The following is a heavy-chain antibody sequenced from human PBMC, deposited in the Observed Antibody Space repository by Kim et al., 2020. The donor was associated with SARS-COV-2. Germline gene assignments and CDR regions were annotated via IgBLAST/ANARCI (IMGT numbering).Heavy chain of an antibody. Sequence: GGSLRLSCAASGFSFRDSWMGWVRQAPGKGPEWVGRIKGKTEGSTTDYAAPVKGRFTITRDDSKNMVFLEMNSLNIEDTGVYFCTTEPRFWGHGTLVTVPA. CDR3: TTEPRF. CDR1: GFSFRDSW. CDR2: IKGKTEGSTT. J-gene: IGHJ4*01. V-gene: IGHV3-15*01.